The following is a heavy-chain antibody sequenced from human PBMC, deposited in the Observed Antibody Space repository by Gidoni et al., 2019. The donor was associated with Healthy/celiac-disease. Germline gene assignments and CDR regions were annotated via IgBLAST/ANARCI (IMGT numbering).Heavy chain of an antibody. CDR2: INWNGGST. V-gene: IGHV3-20*04. D-gene: IGHD6-13*01. J-gene: IGHJ5*02. CDR1: GLTLDDYG. CDR3: ARDGNGYSSSWGWFDP. Sequence: EVQLVASGGGVVRPGGSLRLPCPASGLTLDDYGMSWVRQAPGKGLEWVSGINWNGGSTGYADSVKGRFTISRDNAKNSLYLQMNSLRAEDTALYYCARDGNGYSSSWGWFDPWGQGTLVTVSS.